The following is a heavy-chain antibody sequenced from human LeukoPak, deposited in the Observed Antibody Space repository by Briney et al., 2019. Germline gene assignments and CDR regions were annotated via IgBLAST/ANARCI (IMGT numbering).Heavy chain of an antibody. V-gene: IGHV3-30*18. CDR2: IGSDGSKK. Sequence: PGGSLRLSCAASGFSFRSYGIHWVRQAPGKGLEWVAVIGSDGSKKYYVDSVKGRFTISRDNSKNTLYLQMNSLRTEDTAMYFCAKEIYYDSSAFFDYWGQGTLVTVSS. D-gene: IGHD3-22*01. J-gene: IGHJ4*02. CDR3: AKEIYYDSSAFFDY. CDR1: GFSFRSYG.